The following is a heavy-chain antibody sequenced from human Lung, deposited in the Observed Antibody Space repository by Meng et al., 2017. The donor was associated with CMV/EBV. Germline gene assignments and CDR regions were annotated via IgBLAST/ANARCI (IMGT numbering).Heavy chain of an antibody. CDR2: IYSGGDT. Sequence: GGSLRLXXAASGFTVSSNYMSLVRQAPGKGMEWVSVIYSGGDTYYADSVKGRFTVSRDNSKNTLYLQMNSLRTDDTAVYYCARDHGVGSSSTSNSVAYWGQGTXVTVAS. D-gene: IGHD6-6*01. V-gene: IGHV3-66*02. CDR1: GFTVSSNY. J-gene: IGHJ4*02. CDR3: ARDHGVGSSSTSNSVAY.